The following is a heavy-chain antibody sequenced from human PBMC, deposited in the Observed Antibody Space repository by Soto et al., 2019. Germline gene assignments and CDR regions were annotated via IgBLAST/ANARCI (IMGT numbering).Heavy chain of an antibody. J-gene: IGHJ4*02. D-gene: IGHD2-8*02. CDR1: GFTFSSYA. V-gene: IGHV3-64D*08. CDR2: ISSNGGST. CDR3: VSLPGADYFDY. Sequence: GGSLRLSCSASGFTFSSYAMHWVRQAPGKGLEYVSAISSNGGSTYYADSVKGRFTISRDNSKNTLYLQMSSLRAEDTAVYYCVSLPGADYFDYWGQGTLVTSPQ.